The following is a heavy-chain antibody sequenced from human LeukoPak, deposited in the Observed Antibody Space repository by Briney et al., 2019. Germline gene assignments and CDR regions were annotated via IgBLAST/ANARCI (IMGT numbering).Heavy chain of an antibody. D-gene: IGHD5-18*01. CDR1: GFTFDDYT. J-gene: IGHJ4*02. V-gene: IGHV3-21*01. Sequence: GGSLRLSCAASGFTFDDYTMSWVRQAPGKGLEWVSSISSSSSYIYYADSVKGRFTISRDNAKNSLYLQMNSLRAEDTAVYYCARDKSTAMANFDYWGQGTLVTVSS. CDR3: ARDKSTAMANFDY. CDR2: ISSSSSYI.